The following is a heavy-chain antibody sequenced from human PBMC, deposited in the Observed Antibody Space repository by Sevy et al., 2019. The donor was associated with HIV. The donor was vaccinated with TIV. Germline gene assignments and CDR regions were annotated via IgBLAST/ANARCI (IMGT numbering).Heavy chain of an antibody. Sequence: SETLSLTCTVSGGSISSSSYYWGWIRQPPGKGLEWIGSIYYSGSTYYNPSIKSRVTISGDTPKNQFSLKLSSVTAADTAVYYCATRDCSGGSCYGYYFDYWGQGTLVTVSS. CDR2: IYYSGST. J-gene: IGHJ4*02. CDR3: ATRDCSGGSCYGYYFDY. CDR1: GGSISSSSYY. D-gene: IGHD2-15*01. V-gene: IGHV4-39*01.